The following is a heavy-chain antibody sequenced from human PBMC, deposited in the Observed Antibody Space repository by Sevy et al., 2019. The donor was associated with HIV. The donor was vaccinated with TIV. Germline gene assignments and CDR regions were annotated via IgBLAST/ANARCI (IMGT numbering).Heavy chain of an antibody. Sequence: SETLSLTCTVSGGSISSYYWSWIRQPPGKGLEWIGYIYYSGSTNYNPSLKSRVTISVDTSKNQFSLKLSSVTAADTVVYYCARVLRYLDYGMDVWGQGTTVTVSS. V-gene: IGHV4-59*13. CDR2: IYYSGST. J-gene: IGHJ6*02. D-gene: IGHD3-9*01. CDR1: GGSISSYY. CDR3: ARVLRYLDYGMDV.